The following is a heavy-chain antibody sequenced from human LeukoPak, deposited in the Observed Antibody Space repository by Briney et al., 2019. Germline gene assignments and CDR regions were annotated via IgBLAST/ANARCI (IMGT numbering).Heavy chain of an antibody. CDR3: ARDLLDDVLLWFGELSE. J-gene: IGHJ4*02. CDR1: GFTFSRYG. Sequence: GESLRLSCVSSGFTFSRYGIHWVRQAPGKGLEWVSSISSSSSYIYYADSVKGRFTISRDNAKNSLYLQMNSLRAEDTAVYYCARDLLDDVLLWFGELSEWGQGTLVTVSS. CDR2: ISSSSSYI. D-gene: IGHD3-10*01. V-gene: IGHV3-21*01.